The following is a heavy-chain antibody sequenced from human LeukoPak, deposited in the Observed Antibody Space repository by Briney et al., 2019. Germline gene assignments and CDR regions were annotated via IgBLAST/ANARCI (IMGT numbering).Heavy chain of an antibody. CDR2: IYYSGST. Sequence: SETLSLTCTVSGGSISSSSYYWGWIRQPPGKGLEWIGSIYYSGSTYYNPSLKSRVTISVDRSKNQFSLKLSSVTAADTAVYYCARGWYYYDSSGYHNWFDPWGQGTLVTVSS. CDR1: GGSISSSSYY. J-gene: IGHJ5*02. V-gene: IGHV4-39*07. D-gene: IGHD3-22*01. CDR3: ARGWYYYDSSGYHNWFDP.